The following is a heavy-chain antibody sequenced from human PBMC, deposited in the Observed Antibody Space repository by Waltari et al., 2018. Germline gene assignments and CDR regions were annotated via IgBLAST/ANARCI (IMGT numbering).Heavy chain of an antibody. V-gene: IGHV1-69*05. CDR3: ARDRSGTRFDAFDI. J-gene: IGHJ3*02. Sequence: QVQLVQSGAEVTKPGSSVKVSCKASGGTFSSYAISWVRRAPGQGLEWMGGIIPNFGTANYAQKFQGRVTITTDESTGTAYMELSSLRSEDTAVYYCARDRSGTRFDAFDIWGQGTMVTVSS. CDR1: GGTFSSYA. D-gene: IGHD1-26*01. CDR2: IIPNFGTA.